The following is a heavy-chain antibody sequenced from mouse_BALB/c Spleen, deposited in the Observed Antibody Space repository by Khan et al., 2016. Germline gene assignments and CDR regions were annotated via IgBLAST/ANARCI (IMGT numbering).Heavy chain of an antibody. J-gene: IGHJ1*01. CDR2: ICPGNADT. CDR3: ARGGVNYAGYFDV. D-gene: IGHD2-1*01. CDR1: GYTFTSYN. V-gene: IGHV1-12*01. Sequence: QVQLQQPGAELVKPGASVKMSCKASGYTFTSYNMHWVKQTLGQGLEWIGAICPGNADTSYNQKFKGKASLTADQSSSTAYMQLSSLTSEDSAVYFCARGGVNYAGYFDVWGAGTTVTVAS.